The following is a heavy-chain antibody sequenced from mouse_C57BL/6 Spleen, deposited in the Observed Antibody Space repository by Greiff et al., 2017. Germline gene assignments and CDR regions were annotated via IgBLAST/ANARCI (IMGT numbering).Heavy chain of an antibody. CDR2: IDPETGGT. CDR3: TTFYGYDGCY. J-gene: IGHJ2*01. D-gene: IGHD2-9*01. Sequence: QVQLKQSGAELVRPGASVTLSCKASGYTFTDYEMPWVKQTPVHGLEWIGAIDPETGGTAYNQKFKGKAILTADKSSSTAYMELRSLTSEDSAVYYCTTFYGYDGCYWGQGTTLTVSS. V-gene: IGHV1-15*01. CDR1: GYTFTDYE.